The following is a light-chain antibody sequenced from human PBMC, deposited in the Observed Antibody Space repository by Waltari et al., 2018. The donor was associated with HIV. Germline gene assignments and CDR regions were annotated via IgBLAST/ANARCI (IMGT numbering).Light chain of an antibody. Sequence: EIVMMQSPATLSVSPGERATLSCRPSQNVSSNLAWYQQKVGQAHRLLMFGASTGATGIPTRFSGSGSGTEFTLTISSLQSEDFAVYYCQQYKKWPLTFGQGTRLEIK. CDR1: QNVSSN. J-gene: IGKJ5*01. CDR3: QQYKKWPLT. V-gene: IGKV3D-15*01. CDR2: GAS.